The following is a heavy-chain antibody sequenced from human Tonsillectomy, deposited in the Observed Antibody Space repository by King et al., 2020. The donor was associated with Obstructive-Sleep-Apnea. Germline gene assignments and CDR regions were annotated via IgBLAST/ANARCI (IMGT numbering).Heavy chain of an antibody. D-gene: IGHD5-12*01. V-gene: IGHV4-38-2*02. Sequence: VQLQESGPGLVKPSETLSLTCTVSGFSINNGYYWGWIRQPPGKGLEWIGSIYHSGRTYCNPYLKSRVSISVDTSKNQFSLKLSSVTAADTAVYYCARGGYDEPLDYWGQGILVTVSS. J-gene: IGHJ4*02. CDR2: IYHSGRT. CDR1: GFSINNGYY. CDR3: ARGGYDEPLDY.